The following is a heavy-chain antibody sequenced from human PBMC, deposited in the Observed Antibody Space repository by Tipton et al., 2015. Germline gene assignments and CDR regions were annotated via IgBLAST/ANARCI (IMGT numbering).Heavy chain of an antibody. V-gene: IGHV3-23*01. CDR1: STSSYY. Sequence: STSSYYWGWIRQPPGKGLEWVSRIHGSGDNTYYADSVKGRFTMSRDNSKNMVYLQMNSLRAEDTAVYYCARGAQYYDYVWGSYRPEGYFDYWGQGTLVTVSS. CDR3: ARGAQYYDYVWGSYRPEGYFDY. CDR2: IHGSGDNT. J-gene: IGHJ4*02. D-gene: IGHD3-16*02.